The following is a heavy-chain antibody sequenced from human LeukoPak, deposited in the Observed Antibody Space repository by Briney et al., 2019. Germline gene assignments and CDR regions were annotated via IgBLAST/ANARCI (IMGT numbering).Heavy chain of an antibody. CDR2: INPNTGGR. V-gene: IGHV1-2*02. J-gene: IGHJ3*02. Sequence: ASVKVSCKTSVYTFTDYNFHWVRQAPGQGLAGMGWINPNTGGRGYAQKFQGRVTMTRDTSVSAAYMELSSLRSDDTAVYYCARGALGYGADLFDIWGQGTMVTVSS. CDR1: VYTFTDYN. CDR3: ARGALGYGADLFDI. D-gene: IGHD4-17*01.